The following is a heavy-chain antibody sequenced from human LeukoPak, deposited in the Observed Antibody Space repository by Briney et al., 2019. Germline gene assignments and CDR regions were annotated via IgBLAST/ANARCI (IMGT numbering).Heavy chain of an antibody. CDR3: AKAEGSGYYFFDY. Sequence: GGSLRLSCAASGFTFDDYAMHWVRQAPGKGLEWVSGISWNSGSIGYADSVKGRFTISRDNAKNSLYLQMNSLRAEGTALYYCAKAEGSGYYFFDYWGQGTLVTVSS. CDR2: ISWNSGSI. J-gene: IGHJ4*02. D-gene: IGHD3-22*01. CDR1: GFTFDDYA. V-gene: IGHV3-9*01.